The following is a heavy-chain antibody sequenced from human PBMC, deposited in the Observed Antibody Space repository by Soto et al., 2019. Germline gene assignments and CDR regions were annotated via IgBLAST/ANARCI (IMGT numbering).Heavy chain of an antibody. V-gene: IGHV5-51*01. CDR1: GYTFTNSW. J-gene: IGHJ4*02. D-gene: IGHD6-19*01. CDR2: IHPSNSDI. Sequence: GESLKISCKASGYTFTNSWIAWLRQIPGKGLEWMGIIHPSNSDIRYSPSFQGQVSMSADKSINTAYMQWSSLEASDTAMYYCARSSGWLDYWGQGTPVTVSS. CDR3: ARSSGWLDY.